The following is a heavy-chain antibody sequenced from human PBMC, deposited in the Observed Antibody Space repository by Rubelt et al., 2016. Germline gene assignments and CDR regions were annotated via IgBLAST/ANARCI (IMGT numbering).Heavy chain of an antibody. D-gene: IGHD6-13*01. CDR2: IWYDGSNK. J-gene: IGHJ5*02. CDR3: AREGARTSAAAGEGVDP. Sequence: APGKGLEWVAVIWYDGSNKYYADSVKGRFPISRDNSKNTLYLQMNSLRAEDTAVYYCAREGARTSAAAGEGVDPWGQGTLVTGSS. V-gene: IGHV3-33*01.